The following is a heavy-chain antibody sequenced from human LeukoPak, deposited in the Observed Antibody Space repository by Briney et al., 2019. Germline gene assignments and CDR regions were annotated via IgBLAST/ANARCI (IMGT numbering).Heavy chain of an antibody. V-gene: IGHV4-59*01. CDR3: ARKEYYFDY. Sequence: ASETLSLTCTVSGGSISSYYWSWVRQPPGKGLEWIGYIYYSGSTNYNPSLKSRVTISVDTSKNQFSLKLSSVTAADTAVYYCARKEYYFDYWGQGTLVTVSS. CDR2: IYYSGST. J-gene: IGHJ4*02. CDR1: GGSISSYY.